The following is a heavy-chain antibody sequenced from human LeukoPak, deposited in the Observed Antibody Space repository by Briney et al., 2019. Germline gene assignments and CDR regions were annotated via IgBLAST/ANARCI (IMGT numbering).Heavy chain of an antibody. CDR2: FAYSGTT. CDR3: ARPHSSGWYGVYDT. J-gene: IGHJ3*02. D-gene: IGHD6-19*01. V-gene: IGHV4-59*08. CDR1: DGSIRSHY. Sequence: PSETLSLTCKVSDGSIRSHYWSCIRQPPGKGLEWIGHFAYSGTTSYNASLKSRVTISVDTSKNQFSLKLTSVTAADTAVYYCARPHSSGWYGVYDTWGQGTMVTASS.